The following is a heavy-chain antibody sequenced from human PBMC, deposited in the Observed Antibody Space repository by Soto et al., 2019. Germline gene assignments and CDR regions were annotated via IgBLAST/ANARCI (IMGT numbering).Heavy chain of an antibody. CDR3: ARKITILGVFISGRFDP. V-gene: IGHV4-34*01. D-gene: IGHD3-3*01. J-gene: IGHJ5*02. CDR2: INHSGST. CDR1: GGSFSGYY. Sequence: QVQLQQWGAGLLKPSETLSLTCAVSGGSFSGYYWSWIRQPPGKGLEWSGEINHSGSTNYKPSLKSPFTKSVDTSKNQFALKLSSVSAADTAVYYSARKITILGVFISGRFDPWGKGTLVTVSS.